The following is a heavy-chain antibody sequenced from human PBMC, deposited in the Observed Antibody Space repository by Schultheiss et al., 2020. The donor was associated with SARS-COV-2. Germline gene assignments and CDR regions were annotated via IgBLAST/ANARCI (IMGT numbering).Heavy chain of an antibody. CDR3: ARLTYYDILTGPYGMDV. D-gene: IGHD3-9*01. Sequence: GGSLRLSCAASGFTFSSYSMNWVRQAPGKGLEWVSSISSSSSYIYYADSVKGRFTISRDKSKNTLYLQMNSLRAEDTAVYYCARLTYYDILTGPYGMDVWGQGTTVTVSS. CDR2: ISSSSSYI. CDR1: GFTFSSYS. V-gene: IGHV3-21*01. J-gene: IGHJ6*02.